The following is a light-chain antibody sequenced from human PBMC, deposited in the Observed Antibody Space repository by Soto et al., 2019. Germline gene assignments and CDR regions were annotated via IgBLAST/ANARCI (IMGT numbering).Light chain of an antibody. Sequence: DIVMTQSPDSLAVSLGERATINCKSSQSVFYSSNNKDYLAWYQQKPGQPPKLLIYWASTRESGVPDRFSGSGSVTDFILTISSLQAEDVAAYYCQQYYSTYVTFGQGIRLEIK. CDR2: WAS. CDR3: QQYYSTYVT. CDR1: QSVFYSSNNKDY. J-gene: IGKJ5*01. V-gene: IGKV4-1*01.